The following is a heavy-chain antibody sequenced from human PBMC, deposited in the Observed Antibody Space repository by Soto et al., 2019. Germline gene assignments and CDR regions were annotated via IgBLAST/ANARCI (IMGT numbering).Heavy chain of an antibody. V-gene: IGHV2-5*02. Sequence: QITLKESGPTLVKPTQTLTLTCTFSGFSLSTSGVAVGWIRQPPGKALEWLALIYWDDDKRYSPSLKSRLTITKDTSKNQVVLRMTNMDPVDTGTYYGAHTHIVLIPAVMFDPWGQGTLVTVSP. CDR3: AHTHIVLIPAVMFDP. D-gene: IGHD2-2*01. J-gene: IGHJ5*02. CDR1: GFSLSTSGVA. CDR2: IYWDDDK.